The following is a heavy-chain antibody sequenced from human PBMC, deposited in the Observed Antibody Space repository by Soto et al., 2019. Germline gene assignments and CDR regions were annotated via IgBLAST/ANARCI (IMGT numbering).Heavy chain of an antibody. CDR3: ARDTGKGLWGPSYYFDY. V-gene: IGHV4-4*02. Sequence: QVQLQESGPGLVKPSGTLSLTCAVSGGSISSSNWWSWVRQPPGKGLEWIGEIYHSGSTNYNPSLKSQVTISVDKSKNQFSLKLSSVTAADTAVYYCARDTGKGLWGPSYYFDYWGQGTLVTVSS. CDR1: GGSISSSNW. CDR2: IYHSGST. J-gene: IGHJ4*02. D-gene: IGHD3-10*01.